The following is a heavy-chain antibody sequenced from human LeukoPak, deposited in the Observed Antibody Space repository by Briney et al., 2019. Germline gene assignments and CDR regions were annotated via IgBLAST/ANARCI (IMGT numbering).Heavy chain of an antibody. J-gene: IGHJ4*02. CDR3: ARGGYDILTGPHDY. V-gene: IGHV1-69*06. CDR2: IIPIFGTA. D-gene: IGHD3-9*01. CDR1: GGTFSSDI. Sequence: ASVKVSCKTSGGTFSSDIISWVRQAPGQGLEWMGEIIPIFGTANYAQKFQGRVTITADKSTSTAYMELSSLRSEDTAVYYCARGGYDILTGPHDYWGQGTLVTVSS.